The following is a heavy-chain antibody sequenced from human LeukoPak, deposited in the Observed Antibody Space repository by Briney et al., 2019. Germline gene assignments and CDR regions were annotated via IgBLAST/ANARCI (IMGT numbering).Heavy chain of an antibody. CDR2: IYYSGST. J-gene: IGHJ4*02. CDR1: GGSISSGGYY. V-gene: IGHV4-31*03. CDR3: ARDSRGRAYFDY. Sequence: PSQTPSLTCTVSGGSISSGGYYWSWIRQHPGKGLEWIGYIYYSGSTYYNPSLKSRVTISVDTSKNQFSLKLSSVTAADTAVYYCARDSRGRAYFDYWGQGTLVTVSS.